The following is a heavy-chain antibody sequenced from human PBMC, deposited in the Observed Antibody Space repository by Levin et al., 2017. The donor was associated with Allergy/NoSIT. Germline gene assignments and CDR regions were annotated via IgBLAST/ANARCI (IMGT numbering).Heavy chain of an antibody. V-gene: IGHV4-4*07. D-gene: IGHD3-3*02. CDR3: ARSPGHFWSGYYRNSGDNWFDP. Sequence: SETLSLTCTVSGGSISSYYWSWIRQPAGKGLEWIGRIYTSGTTNYNPSLKSRVTMSVDTSKNHFSLMLNSVTAADTAVYYCARSPGHFWSGYYRNSGDNWFDPWGQGTLVTVSS. J-gene: IGHJ5*02. CDR2: IYTSGTT. CDR1: GGSISSYY.